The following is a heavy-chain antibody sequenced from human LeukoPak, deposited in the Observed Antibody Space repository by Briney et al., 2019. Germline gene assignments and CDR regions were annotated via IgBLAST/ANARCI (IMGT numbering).Heavy chain of an antibody. CDR1: GFTFSSSS. Sequence: GGSLRLSCTASGFTFSSSSMSWVRQAPGKGLEWVSGIIGRSGSTYYADSVKGRFTISRDNSKNTLYLQMNRLRGEDTAVYFCVNLAVAYTTAYFDYWGQGTLVTVSS. D-gene: IGHD6-19*01. J-gene: IGHJ4*02. CDR3: VNLAVAYTTAYFDY. CDR2: IIGRSGST. V-gene: IGHV3-23*01.